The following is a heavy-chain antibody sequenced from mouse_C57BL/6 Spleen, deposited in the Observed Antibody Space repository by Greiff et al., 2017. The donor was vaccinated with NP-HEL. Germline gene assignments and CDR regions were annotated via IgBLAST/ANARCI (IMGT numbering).Heavy chain of an antibody. CDR2: IDPNSGGT. CDR1: GYTFTSYW. V-gene: IGHV1-62-3*01. Sequence: QVQLQQSGAELVKPGASVKLSCKASGYTFTSYWMHWVKQRPGRGLEWIGRIDPNSGGTNYNEKFKGKATFTADTSSNTAYMQLSSLTTEDSAISYCARRFGQLRLSWFAYWGQGTLVTVSA. J-gene: IGHJ3*01. CDR3: ARRFGQLRLSWFAY. D-gene: IGHD3-2*02.